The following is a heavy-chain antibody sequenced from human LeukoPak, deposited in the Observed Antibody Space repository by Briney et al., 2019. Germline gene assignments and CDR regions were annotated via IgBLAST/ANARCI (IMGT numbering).Heavy chain of an antibody. CDR1: GYTFPSYD. CDR2: VNPNSANT. D-gene: IGHD3-22*01. V-gene: IGHV1-8*01. CDR3: ARGQGDYYDTSEFYYAVPAH. Sequence: ASVKVSCKASGYTFPSYDINWVRQAPGQGLEWMGWVNPNSANTAYAQKFQGRVTMTRDTSISTAYMELSSLTSEDTAVYYCARGQGDYYDTSEFYYAVPAHWGQGTLVTVSS. J-gene: IGHJ4*02.